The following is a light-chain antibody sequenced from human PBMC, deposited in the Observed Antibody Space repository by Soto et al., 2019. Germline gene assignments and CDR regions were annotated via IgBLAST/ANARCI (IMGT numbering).Light chain of an antibody. CDR3: SSDAGNYNYV. CDR1: RSDVGGYDH. CDR2: EVT. V-gene: IGLV2-8*01. Sequence: QSALTQPPSASGSPGQSVTIPCTGTRSDVGGYDHVSWYQQHPGKAPKLMIYEVTKRPAGVPDRFSGSKSGNTASLTVPGLQAEDEADYFCSSDAGNYNYVFGTGTKVTVL. J-gene: IGLJ1*01.